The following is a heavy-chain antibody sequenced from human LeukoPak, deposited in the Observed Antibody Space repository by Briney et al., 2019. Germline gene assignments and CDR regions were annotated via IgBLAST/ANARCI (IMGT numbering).Heavy chain of an antibody. CDR2: ISYDGSNK. D-gene: IGHD1-1*01. J-gene: IGHJ4*02. CDR1: GFTFSSYA. Sequence: GRSLRLSCAASGFTFSSYAMHWVRQAPGKGLEWVAVISYDGSNKYYADSVKGRFTISRDNSKNTLYLQMNSLRAEDTAVYYFARCFLCLEYFDYWGQGTLVTVSS. V-gene: IGHV3-30-3*01. CDR3: ARCFLCLEYFDY.